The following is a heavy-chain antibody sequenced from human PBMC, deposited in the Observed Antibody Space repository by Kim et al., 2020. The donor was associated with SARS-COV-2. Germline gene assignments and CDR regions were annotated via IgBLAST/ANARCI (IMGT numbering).Heavy chain of an antibody. Sequence: GGSLRLSCAASGFTFSSYGMHWVRQAPGKGLEWVAVISYDGSNKYYADSVKGRFTISRDNSKNTLYLQMNSLRAEDTAVYYCAKDRGGWIVVVVAATQGSGMDVWGQGTTVTVSS. J-gene: IGHJ6*02. CDR3: AKDRGGWIVVVVAATQGSGMDV. D-gene: IGHD2-15*01. V-gene: IGHV3-30*18. CDR1: GFTFSSYG. CDR2: ISYDGSNK.